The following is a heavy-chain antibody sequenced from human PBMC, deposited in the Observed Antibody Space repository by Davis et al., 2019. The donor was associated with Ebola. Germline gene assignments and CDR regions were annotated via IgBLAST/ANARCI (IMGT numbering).Heavy chain of an antibody. V-gene: IGHV1-69*06. CDR1: GYTFTSYG. Sequence: SVKVSCKASGYTFTSYGISWVRQAPGQGLEWMGGIIPIFGTANYAQKFQGRVTITADKSTSTAYMELSGLRSDDTAIYYCATVRAHSRHDNWGQGTLVTVAS. J-gene: IGHJ4*02. CDR2: IIPIFGTA. D-gene: IGHD3-10*01. CDR3: ATVRAHSRHDN.